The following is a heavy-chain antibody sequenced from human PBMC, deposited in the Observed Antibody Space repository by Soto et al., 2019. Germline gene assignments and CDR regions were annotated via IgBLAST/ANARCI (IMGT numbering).Heavy chain of an antibody. D-gene: IGHD1-20*01. CDR1: GFTFTSSA. J-gene: IGHJ4*02. CDR2: IVVGSGNT. CDR3: AASITGTLIDY. V-gene: IGHV1-58*01. Sequence: VASVKVSCKASGFTFTSSAVQWVRQARGQRLEWIGWIVVGSGNTNYAQKFQERVTITRDMSTSTAYMELSSLRSEDTAVYYCAASITGTLIDYWGQGTLVTVSS.